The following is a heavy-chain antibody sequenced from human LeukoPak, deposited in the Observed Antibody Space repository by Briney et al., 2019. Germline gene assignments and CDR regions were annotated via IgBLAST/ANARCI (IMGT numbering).Heavy chain of an antibody. CDR1: GFSFNSYS. Sequence: PGGSLRLSCAASGFSFNSYSVIWVRQAPGKGLEWVSSISSTSSYIFYAASLKGRFTISRDNAKNSLYLQMNSLRAEDTAVYYCARDRQIAYWGQGTLVTVSS. V-gene: IGHV3-21*01. CDR3: ARDRQIAY. CDR2: ISSTSSYI. J-gene: IGHJ4*02.